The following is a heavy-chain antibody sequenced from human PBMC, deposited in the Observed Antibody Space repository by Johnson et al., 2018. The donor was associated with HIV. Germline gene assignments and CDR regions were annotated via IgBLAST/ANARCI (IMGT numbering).Heavy chain of an antibody. CDR2: ISSSGSTI. Sequence: QVQLVESGGGVVQPGRSLRLSCAASGFTVSSNYMSWIRQAPGKGLEWVSYISSSGSTIYYADSVKGRFTISRDNAKNSLYLQMNSLRAEDTAVYYCARDQGGVTTPGDLDAFDIWGQGTMVTVSS. CDR3: ARDQGGVTTPGDLDAFDI. D-gene: IGHD4-17*01. V-gene: IGHV3-11*04. J-gene: IGHJ3*02. CDR1: GFTVSSNY.